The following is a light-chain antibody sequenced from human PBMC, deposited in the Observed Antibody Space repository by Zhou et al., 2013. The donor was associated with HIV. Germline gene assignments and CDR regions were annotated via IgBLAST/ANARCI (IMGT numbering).Light chain of an antibody. Sequence: EIVLTQSPGTLSLSPGERATLSCRASQSISNTYLAWYQQIPGQAPRVLIYGASSRATGIPDRFSGSGSGTDFTLTISRLEPEDFAVYYCQQYGSSPSFGPGTKVDIK. CDR2: GAS. CDR3: QQYGSSPS. CDR1: QSISNTY. J-gene: IGKJ3*01. V-gene: IGKV3-20*01.